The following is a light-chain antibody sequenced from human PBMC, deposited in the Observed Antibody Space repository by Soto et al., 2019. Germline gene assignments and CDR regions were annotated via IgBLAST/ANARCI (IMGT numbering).Light chain of an antibody. CDR3: QQYVRSPLLSA. CDR1: QSVAGNY. CDR2: GAS. J-gene: IGKJ2*01. V-gene: IGKV3-20*01. Sequence: EIVLTQAPGTLSLSPGERATLSCRASQSVAGNYLAWYQQKPGQAPRLLIYGASTRAAGVPDRFSGSGSGTDFSLTITRLEPEDFTIYYCQQYVRSPLLSALGLGTKWGVK.